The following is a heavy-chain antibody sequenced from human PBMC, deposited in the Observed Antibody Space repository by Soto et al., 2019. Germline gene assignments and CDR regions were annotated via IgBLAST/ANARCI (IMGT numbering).Heavy chain of an antibody. D-gene: IGHD4-17*01. J-gene: IGHJ4*02. Sequence: PSETLSLTCAVSGGSISSSNWWNWVRQPPGKGLEWIGEIYHRGTTNYNPSLKSRVTISVDTSKNQFSLKLSPVTAADTAVYYCARGLNYGDYVGFDYWGQGTLVTVS. CDR1: GGSISSSNW. V-gene: IGHV4-4*02. CDR2: IYHRGTT. CDR3: ARGLNYGDYVGFDY.